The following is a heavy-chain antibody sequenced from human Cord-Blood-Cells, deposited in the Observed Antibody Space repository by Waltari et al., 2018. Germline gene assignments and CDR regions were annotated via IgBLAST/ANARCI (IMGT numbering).Heavy chain of an antibody. D-gene: IGHD3-3*01. Sequence: QVQLQESGPGLVKPSGTLSLTCAVSGGSISSSNWWSWVRQPPGKGLEWIGEIYHSGSTTHNPSLKSRVTISVDKSKNQFSLKLSSVTAADTAVYYCARDLPFLEGYYGMDVWGQGTTVTVSS. V-gene: IGHV4-4*02. CDR1: GGSISSSNW. CDR3: ARDLPFLEGYYGMDV. J-gene: IGHJ6*02. CDR2: IYHSGST.